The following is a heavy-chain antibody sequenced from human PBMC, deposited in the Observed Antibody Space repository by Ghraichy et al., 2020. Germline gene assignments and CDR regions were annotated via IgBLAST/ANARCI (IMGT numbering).Heavy chain of an antibody. CDR1: GFTSSNYG. CDR3: AKDGASRRFDY. D-gene: IGHD6-6*01. CDR2: ISVSGAGT. V-gene: IGHV3-23*01. Sequence: GESLNISCAASGFTSSNYGMNWVRQAPGKGLEWVSGISVSGAGTYYADSVKGRFTISRDNSKNTLYLQMNSLRAEDTAIYYCAKDGASRRFDYWGQGTLVTVSS. J-gene: IGHJ4*02.